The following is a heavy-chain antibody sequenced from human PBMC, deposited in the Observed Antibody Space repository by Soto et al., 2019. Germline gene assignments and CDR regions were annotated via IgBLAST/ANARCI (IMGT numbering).Heavy chain of an antibody. V-gene: IGHV3-30-3*01. CDR2: ISYDGSKK. CDR1: GSTFSTYT. CDR3: ARGYTSGYPSNWFDP. J-gene: IGHJ5*02. Sequence: GGSLRLSCATSGSTFSTYTMHWVRQAPGKGLEWVAVISYDGSKKYYADSVKGRFTISRDNSKNTLYLQMDSLRDEDTAVYYCARGYTSGYPSNWFDPWGQGTLVTVSS. D-gene: IGHD3-3*01.